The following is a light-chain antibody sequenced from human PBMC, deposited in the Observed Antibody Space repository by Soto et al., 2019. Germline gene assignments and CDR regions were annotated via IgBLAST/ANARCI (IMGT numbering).Light chain of an antibody. J-gene: IGKJ2*01. V-gene: IGKV3D-20*02. CDR3: QHYNNWPFT. CDR1: ESVVSSY. Sequence: EIVLTQSPGTLSLSPGERATLSCRATESVVSSYLAWYQLKPGQAPRLLIYDASSRATGIPDRFSGSGSGTDFTLTISRLEPEDFAIYSCQHYNNWPFTFGQGTKLEIK. CDR2: DAS.